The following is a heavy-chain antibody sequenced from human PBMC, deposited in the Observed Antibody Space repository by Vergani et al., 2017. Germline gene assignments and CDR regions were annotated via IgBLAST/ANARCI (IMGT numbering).Heavy chain of an antibody. CDR2: IIPILGIV. Sequence: QVQLVHSGAEVKKPGSSVKVSCKASGGTLSSYTISWVRQAPGQGLEWMGRIIPILGIVNYAQKFQGRVSITADKSTSTAYMELSSLRSEDTAVYYCAGGSRGYSSGCLHVIDLPFYYWGQGTLVTVSS. D-gene: IGHD6-19*01. CDR3: AGGSRGYSSGCLHVIDLPFYY. J-gene: IGHJ4*02. V-gene: IGHV1-69*02. CDR1: GGTLSSYT.